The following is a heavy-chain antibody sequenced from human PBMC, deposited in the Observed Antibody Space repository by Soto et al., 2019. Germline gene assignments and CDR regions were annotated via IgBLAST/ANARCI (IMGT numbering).Heavy chain of an antibody. V-gene: IGHV3-74*01. D-gene: IGHD3-16*02. J-gene: IGHJ6*02. CDR2: LNSDGSDT. CDR3: ARELSAFGMDV. CDR1: GFSFSSYW. Sequence: LRLSCTASGFSFSSYWMHWVRQAPGSGLVWVSRLNSDGSDTDYADSVKGRFTMSRDTAKDTLYLQMNSLRAEDTAVYYCARELSAFGMDVWGQGTTVTVSS.